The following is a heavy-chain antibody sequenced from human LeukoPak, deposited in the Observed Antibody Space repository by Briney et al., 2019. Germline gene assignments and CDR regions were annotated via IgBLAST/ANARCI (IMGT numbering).Heavy chain of an antibody. CDR3: AGHSAGRLMLN. Sequence: PSETLSLTCTVSGGSICSSSYYWGWIRQPPGKGLEWIGSMYYSGITHYNPSLKSRVTISVDTSKNQFSLKLSSVTAADTAVYYCAGHSAGRLMLNWGQGTLVTVSS. V-gene: IGHV4-39*01. CDR2: MYYSGIT. D-gene: IGHD3-16*01. CDR1: GGSICSSSYY. J-gene: IGHJ4*02.